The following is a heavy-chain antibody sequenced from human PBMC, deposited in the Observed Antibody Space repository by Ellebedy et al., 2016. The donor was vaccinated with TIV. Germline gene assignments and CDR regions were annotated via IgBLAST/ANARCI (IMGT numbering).Heavy chain of an antibody. CDR3: ARDLWELLGGGPGPFDP. CDR2: ISYSGST. V-gene: IGHV4-39*07. Sequence: SETLSLTXTVSGGSISSSYYYWGWVRQPPGKGPEWIGSISYSGSTYYNPSLKSRVTISIDTSKNQFSLKLSSLTAADTAVYYCARDLWELLGGGPGPFDPWGQGTLVTVSS. J-gene: IGHJ5*02. D-gene: IGHD1-26*01. CDR1: GGSISSSYYY.